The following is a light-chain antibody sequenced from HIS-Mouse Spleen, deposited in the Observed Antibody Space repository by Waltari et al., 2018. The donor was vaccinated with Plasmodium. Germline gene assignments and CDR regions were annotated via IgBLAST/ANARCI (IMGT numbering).Light chain of an antibody. CDR3: QHSYSTPRP. Sequence: DIQMTQSPSSLSASVGDRVTITCRASQSISSYLNWYQQKPGKATKLLIYAAYSVQSGVPSRFSGSGSGTDFTLTISSLQPEDFATYYCQHSYSTPRPFGDGTKVEIK. V-gene: IGKV1-39*01. J-gene: IGKJ1*01. CDR1: QSISSY. CDR2: AAY.